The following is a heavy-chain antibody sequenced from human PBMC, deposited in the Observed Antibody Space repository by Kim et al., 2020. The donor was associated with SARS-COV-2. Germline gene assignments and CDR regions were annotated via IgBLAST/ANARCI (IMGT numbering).Heavy chain of an antibody. CDR3: AREAVITFGGVIFAN. CDR2: IYHSGST. V-gene: IGHV4-4*02. D-gene: IGHD3-16*02. Sequence: SETLSLTCAVSGGSISSSNWWSWVRQPPGKGLEWIGEIYHSGSTNYNPSLKSRVTISVDKSKNQFSLKLSSVTAADTAVYYCAREAVITFGGVIFANWGQGTLVTVSS. J-gene: IGHJ4*02. CDR1: GGSISSSNW.